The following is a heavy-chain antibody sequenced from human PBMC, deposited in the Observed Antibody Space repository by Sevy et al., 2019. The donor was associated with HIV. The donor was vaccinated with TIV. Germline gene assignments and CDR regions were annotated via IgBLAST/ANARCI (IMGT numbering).Heavy chain of an antibody. CDR1: GFTFSNAW. D-gene: IGHD6-19*01. V-gene: IGHV3-15*01. CDR3: TTGLAYITGSGWYPWGLYGMDV. J-gene: IGHJ6*02. CDR2: IKSKTDGGTT. Sequence: GGSLRLSCAASGFTFSNAWMSWVRQAPGKGLEWVGRIKSKTDGGTTDYAAPVKGRFTISRDDSKNTLYLQMNSLKTEDTAVYYCTTGLAYITGSGWYPWGLYGMDVWGQGTTVTVSS.